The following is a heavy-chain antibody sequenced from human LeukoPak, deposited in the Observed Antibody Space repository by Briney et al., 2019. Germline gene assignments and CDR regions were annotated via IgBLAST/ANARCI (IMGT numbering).Heavy chain of an antibody. D-gene: IGHD4-23*01. Sequence: GGSLRLSCAASGFTFSSYWMHWVRQAPGKGLVWVSRINSDASSTSYADSVKGRFTISRDNSKNTLYLQMNSLRAEDTAVYYCARRGDGGRSFDYWGQGTLVTVSS. CDR2: INSDASST. V-gene: IGHV3-74*01. CDR1: GFTFSSYW. J-gene: IGHJ4*02. CDR3: ARRGDGGRSFDY.